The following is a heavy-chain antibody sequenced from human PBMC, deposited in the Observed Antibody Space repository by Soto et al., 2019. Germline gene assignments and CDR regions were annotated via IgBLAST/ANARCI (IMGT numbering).Heavy chain of an antibody. CDR1: GFTFSSYA. D-gene: IGHD5-12*01. V-gene: IGHV3-23*01. Sequence: GGSLRLSCAASGFTFSSYAMSWVRQAPGKGLEWVSAISGSGGSTYYADSVKGRFTISRDNSKNTLYLQMNSLRAEDTAVYYCAKDRREMATNPDAFDIWGQGTMVTVSS. J-gene: IGHJ3*02. CDR2: ISGSGGST. CDR3: AKDRREMATNPDAFDI.